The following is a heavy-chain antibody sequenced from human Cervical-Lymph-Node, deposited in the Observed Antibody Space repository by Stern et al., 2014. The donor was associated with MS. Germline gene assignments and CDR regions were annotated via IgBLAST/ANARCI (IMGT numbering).Heavy chain of an antibody. CDR1: GFIVSSRY. D-gene: IGHD1-1*01. J-gene: IGHJ4*02. Sequence: EVQLVESGGGLIPPGGSLRLSCAASGFIVSSRYMSWVRQAPGKGLEWVSVIYSYGSTFYAESVKGRFTASRDNSQNTVYLQMNSLRVEDTAVYYCARESRSTGSYYFDFWGQGTLVTVSS. CDR3: ARESRSTGSYYFDF. V-gene: IGHV3-53*01. CDR2: IYSYGST.